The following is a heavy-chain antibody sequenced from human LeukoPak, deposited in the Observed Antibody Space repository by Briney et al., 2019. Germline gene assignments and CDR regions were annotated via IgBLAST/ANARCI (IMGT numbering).Heavy chain of an antibody. Sequence: SETLSLTCAVYGESFGGYYWSWIRQPPGKGLEWIGEINHSGSTNYNPSLKSRVTISVDTSKNQFSLKLSSVTAADTAVYYCARNWVDWGQGTLVTVSS. CDR2: INHSGST. D-gene: IGHD2-15*01. V-gene: IGHV4-34*01. CDR3: ARNWVD. CDR1: GESFGGYY. J-gene: IGHJ4*02.